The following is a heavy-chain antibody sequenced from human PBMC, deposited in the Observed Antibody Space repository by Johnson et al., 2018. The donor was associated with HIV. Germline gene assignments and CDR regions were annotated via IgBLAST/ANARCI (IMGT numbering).Heavy chain of an antibody. D-gene: IGHD4-11*01. CDR3: ARETVTSGAFDI. J-gene: IGHJ3*02. Sequence: VQLVESGGGLVQPGGSLRLSCVVSGFTVSSYYMSWVRQAPGKGLEWVSIVFSGDNTYYADSVKGRFTISRDNSKNTLYLQMNSLRAGDTAVYYCARETVTSGAFDIWGQGTMVTVSS. CDR2: VFSGDNT. CDR1: GFTVSSYY. V-gene: IGHV3-66*01.